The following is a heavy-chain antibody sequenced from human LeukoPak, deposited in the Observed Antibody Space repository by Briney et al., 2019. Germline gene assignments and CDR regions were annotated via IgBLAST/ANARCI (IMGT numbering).Heavy chain of an antibody. J-gene: IGHJ4*02. V-gene: IGHV3-30*01. CDR3: ARGPDYGDYADY. CDR2: ISYDGSNK. Sequence: GRSLRLSCAASGFTFSSYAMHWVRQAPGKGLEWVAVISYDGSNKYYADSVKGRFTISRDNSKNPLYLQMNSLRDEDTAVYYCARGPDYGDYADYWGQGTLVTVSS. CDR1: GFTFSSYA. D-gene: IGHD4-17*01.